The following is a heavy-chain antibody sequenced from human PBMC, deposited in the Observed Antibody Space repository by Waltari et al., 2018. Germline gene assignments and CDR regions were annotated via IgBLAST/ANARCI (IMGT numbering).Heavy chain of an antibody. Sequence: QVQLQESGPGLVKPSQTLSLTCTVSGGSISRGSYYWSWIRQPAGKGREGIGYIYTSGSTNYNPSLKSRVTISVDTSKHQFSLKLSSVTAADTAVYYCARGLYNWNSIFDYWGQGTLVTVSS. D-gene: IGHD1-7*01. V-gene: IGHV4-61*09. CDR2: IYTSGST. CDR3: ARGLYNWNSIFDY. J-gene: IGHJ4*02. CDR1: GGSISRGSYY.